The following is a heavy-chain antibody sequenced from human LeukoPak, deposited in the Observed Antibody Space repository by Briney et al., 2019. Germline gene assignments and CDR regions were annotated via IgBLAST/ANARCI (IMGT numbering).Heavy chain of an antibody. V-gene: IGHV4-59*08. J-gene: IGHJ6*02. Sequence: SETLSLTCTVSGGSIGSYYWSWIRQPPGKGLEWIGYIYYSGSTNYNPSLKSRVTISVDTSKNQFSLKLSSVTAADTAVYYCARSRQTSYYYGMDVWGQGTTVTVSS. CDR3: ARSRQTSYYYGMDV. D-gene: IGHD6-13*01. CDR2: IYYSGST. CDR1: GGSIGSYY.